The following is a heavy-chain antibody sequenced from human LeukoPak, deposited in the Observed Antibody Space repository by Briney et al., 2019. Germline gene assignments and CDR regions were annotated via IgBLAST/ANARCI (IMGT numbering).Heavy chain of an antibody. V-gene: IGHV3-23*01. CDR3: ATTPGAYYYYHMDV. CDR2: ILGSGVGT. Sequence: PGGSLRLSCAASGFTFSTYVMTWVRQAPGEGLEWVSAILGSGVGTYYTDSVKGRFTISRDNSKNTLYLQMNSLRAEDTAVYYCATTPGAYYYYHMDVWGQGTTVTVSS. J-gene: IGHJ6*02. D-gene: IGHD3-10*01. CDR1: GFTFSTYV.